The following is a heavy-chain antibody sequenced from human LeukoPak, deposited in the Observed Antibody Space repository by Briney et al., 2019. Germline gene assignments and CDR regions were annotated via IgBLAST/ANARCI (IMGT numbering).Heavy chain of an antibody. V-gene: IGHV3-23*01. J-gene: IGHJ4*02. CDR3: ANEIRPNDY. Sequence: SGGSLRLSCVASGFTFSSHAMTWVRQAPGNGLEWVSAISISGDTTYYADAVKGRFTISRDNSKNTVYLQMNSLRAEDTAVYYCANEIRPNDYWGQGTLVTVSS. CDR2: ISISGDTT. D-gene: IGHD4-17*01. CDR1: GFTFSSHA.